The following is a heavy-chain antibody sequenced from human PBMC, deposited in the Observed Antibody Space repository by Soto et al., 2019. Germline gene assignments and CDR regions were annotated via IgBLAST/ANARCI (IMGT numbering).Heavy chain of an antibody. J-gene: IGHJ5*02. CDR2: IYHSGST. CDR3: ARVWVNYYDSSVWFDP. CDR1: GGSISSSGYS. D-gene: IGHD3-22*01. V-gene: IGHV4-30-2*01. Sequence: PSETLSLTCTVSGGSISSSGYSWSWIRQPPGKGLEWIGYIYHSGSTYYNPSLKSRVTISVDRSKNQFSLKLSSVTAADTAVYYCARVWVNYYDSSVWFDPWGQGTLVTVSS.